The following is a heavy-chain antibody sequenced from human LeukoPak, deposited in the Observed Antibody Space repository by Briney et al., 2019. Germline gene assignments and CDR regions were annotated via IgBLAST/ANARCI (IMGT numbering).Heavy chain of an antibody. V-gene: IGHV4-59*08. Sequence: SETLSLTCTVSGGSISSYYWSWIRQPPGKGLEWIGYIYYSGSTNYNPSLKSRVTVSVDTSKNQFSLKLSSVTAADTAVYYCARRSAVAGADYFDYWGQGTLVTVSS. CDR2: IYYSGST. J-gene: IGHJ4*02. D-gene: IGHD6-19*01. CDR1: GGSISSYY. CDR3: ARRSAVAGADYFDY.